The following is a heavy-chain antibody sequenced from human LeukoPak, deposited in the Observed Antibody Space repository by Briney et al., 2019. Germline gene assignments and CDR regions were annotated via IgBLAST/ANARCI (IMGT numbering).Heavy chain of an antibody. D-gene: IGHD3-16*01. V-gene: IGHV3-23*01. CDR1: GFTFSSYA. Sequence: HTGGSLRLSCAASGFTFSSYAMTWVRQAPGKGLEWVSSVSGSGGSTYYADSVRGRFTISRDSSNNTLYLQMNSLRVEDTAVYYCARGRFGLSLDYWGQGTLVTVSS. CDR3: ARGRFGLSLDY. CDR2: VSGSGGST. J-gene: IGHJ4*02.